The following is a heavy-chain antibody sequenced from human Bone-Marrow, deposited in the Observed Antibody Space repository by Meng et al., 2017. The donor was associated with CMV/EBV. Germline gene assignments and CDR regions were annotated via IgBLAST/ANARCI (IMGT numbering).Heavy chain of an antibody. D-gene: IGHD3-10*01. CDR1: GDSVSSGSHY. CDR3: AGTITMVRGVHFDY. J-gene: IGHJ4*02. V-gene: IGHV4-61*03. CDR2: IYYSGST. Sequence: SGDSVSSGSHYWSWIRQLPGKGLEWIGYIYYSGSTNYNHSLKSRVTISVDMSKNHFSLKLSSVTAADTDVYYCAGTITMVRGVHFDYWGQGTLVTVSS.